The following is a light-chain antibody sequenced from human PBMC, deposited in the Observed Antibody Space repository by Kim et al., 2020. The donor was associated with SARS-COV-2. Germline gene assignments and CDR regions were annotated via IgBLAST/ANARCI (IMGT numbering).Light chain of an antibody. Sequence: QLVLTQSPSASASLGASVKLTCTLSSGHSSYAIAWHQQQPEKGPRYLMKLNSDGSHYKGDGIPDRFSGSSSGAERYLTISGLQSEDEADYYCQTWGTGMGVFGGGTQLTVL. J-gene: IGLJ3*02. V-gene: IGLV4-69*01. CDR1: SGHSSYA. CDR2: LNSDGSH. CDR3: QTWGTGMGV.